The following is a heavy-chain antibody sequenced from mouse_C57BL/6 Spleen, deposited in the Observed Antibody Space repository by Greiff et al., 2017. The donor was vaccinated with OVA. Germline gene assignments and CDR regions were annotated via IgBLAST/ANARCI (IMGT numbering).Heavy chain of an antibody. D-gene: IGHD2-1*01. V-gene: IGHV1-69*01. Sequence: QVQLQQSGAELVMPGASVKLSCKASGYTFTSYWMHWVKQRPGQGLEWIGEIDPSDSYTNYNQKFKGKSTLTVDKSSSTAYMQLSSLTSEDSAVYYCARSPFHGNSTMDYWGQGTSVTVSS. CDR1: GYTFTSYW. CDR2: IDPSDSYT. CDR3: ARSPFHGNSTMDY. J-gene: IGHJ4*01.